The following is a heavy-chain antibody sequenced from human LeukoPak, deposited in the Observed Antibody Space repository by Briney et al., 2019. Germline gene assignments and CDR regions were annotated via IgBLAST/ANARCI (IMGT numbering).Heavy chain of an antibody. Sequence: PGGSLRLSCAASGFTVSSNYMSWVRQAPGKGLERVSVIYSGGSTYYADSVKGRFTISRDNAKNSLYLQMNSLRAEDTAVYYCARGGVYSSGWYVDYWGQGTLVTVSS. V-gene: IGHV3-53*01. CDR1: GFTVSSNY. J-gene: IGHJ4*02. CDR3: ARGGVYSSGWYVDY. D-gene: IGHD6-19*01. CDR2: IYSGGST.